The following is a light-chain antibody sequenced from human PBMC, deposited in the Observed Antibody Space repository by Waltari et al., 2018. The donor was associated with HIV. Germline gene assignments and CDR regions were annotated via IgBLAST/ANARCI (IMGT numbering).Light chain of an antibody. J-gene: IGLJ2*01. CDR1: SSDIGSNA. CDR2: SKN. CDR3: AAWDDSLNGPHVV. V-gene: IGLV1-44*01. Sequence: QSVLTQPPSASETPGQRVAISCSGSSSDIGSNAVNWYQQLPGTAPKLLIYSKNQRPSGVPARFSGSKSGTSASLTISGLQSEDEADYYCAAWDDSLNGPHVVFGGGTKLTVL.